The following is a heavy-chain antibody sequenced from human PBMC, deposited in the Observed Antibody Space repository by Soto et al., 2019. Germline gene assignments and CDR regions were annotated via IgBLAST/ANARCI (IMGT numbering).Heavy chain of an antibody. D-gene: IGHD4-17*01. J-gene: IGHJ6*03. CDR3: AKEGRNGDHYYYYMDV. V-gene: IGHV3-23*01. CDR2: ISSSSGST. CDR1: GFTFGSYS. Sequence: PGGSLRLSCAASGFTFGSYSMNWVRQAPGKGLEWVSYISSSSGSTYYADSVKGRFTISRDNSKNTLYLQMNSLRAEDTAVYYCAKEGRNGDHYYYYMDVWGKGTTVTVS.